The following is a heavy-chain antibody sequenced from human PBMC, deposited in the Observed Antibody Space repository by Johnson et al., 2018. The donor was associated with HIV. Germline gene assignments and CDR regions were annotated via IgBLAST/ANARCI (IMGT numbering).Heavy chain of an antibody. CDR1: GFTFSSYG. CDR3: ARVKQRLVRVVSDAFDI. D-gene: IGHD2-21*01. CDR2: ISYDGSNK. J-gene: IGHJ3*02. V-gene: IGHV3-30*19. Sequence: QVQLVESGGAVVQPEGSLRLSCTASGFTFSSYGMHWVRQAPGKGLEWVAVISYDGSNKYYADSVKGRFTISRDNAKNSLYLQMNSMRAEETAVYYCARVKQRLVRVVSDAFDIWGQGTMVTVSS.